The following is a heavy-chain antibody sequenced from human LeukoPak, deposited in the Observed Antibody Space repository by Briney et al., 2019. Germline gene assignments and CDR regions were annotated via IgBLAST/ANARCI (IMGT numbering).Heavy chain of an antibody. CDR1: GFTFSSYS. CDR2: ISSGSSYI. D-gene: IGHD1-20*01. J-gene: IGHJ4*02. Sequence: GGSLRLSCAASGFTFSSYSMNWVRQAPGKGLEWVSPISSGSSYIYYADSVKGRFTISRDNAKNSLYLQMNSLRAEDTAVYYCASRGITGTTVDYWGQGTLVTVSS. V-gene: IGHV3-21*01. CDR3: ASRGITGTTVDY.